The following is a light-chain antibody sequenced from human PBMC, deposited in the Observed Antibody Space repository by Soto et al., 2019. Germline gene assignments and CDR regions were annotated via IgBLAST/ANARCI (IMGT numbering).Light chain of an antibody. J-gene: IGKJ1*01. CDR3: QQYGTSPWT. V-gene: IGKV3-20*01. CDR1: QSVSSSY. Sequence: EIVLTQSPGTLSLSPGERATLSCRASQSVSSSYLAWYQQKPGQAPRLLIYGASSRATGIPDRFSGSGSGTDFTLTISRLVPEDFEVYYCQQYGTSPWTFGQGTKVDIK. CDR2: GAS.